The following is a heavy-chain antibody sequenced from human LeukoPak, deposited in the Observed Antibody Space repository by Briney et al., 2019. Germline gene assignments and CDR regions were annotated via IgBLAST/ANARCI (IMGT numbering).Heavy chain of an antibody. CDR2: IGATGDT. Sequence: GGSLRLSCAASGLTFSSYDMHWVRHAPGKGQEWVSSIGATGDTYYAGSVKGRFTISRENAKKSLYLQMSSLRVEDTAVYFCVLGAYWNDDKNAFHIWGPGTMVTVSS. CDR3: VLGAYWNDDKNAFHI. D-gene: IGHD1-1*01. V-gene: IGHV3-13*01. CDR1: GLTFSSYD. J-gene: IGHJ3*02.